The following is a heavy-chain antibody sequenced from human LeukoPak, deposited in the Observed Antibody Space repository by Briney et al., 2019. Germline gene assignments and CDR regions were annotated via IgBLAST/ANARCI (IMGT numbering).Heavy chain of an antibody. J-gene: IGHJ4*02. CDR2: VKSDGTAT. CDR3: VRKFATGD. CDR1: GFTFSSHL. D-gene: IGHD1-14*01. V-gene: IGHV3-74*01. Sequence: GGSLRLSCAASGFTFSSHLMHWVRQAQGTGLVWVSSVKSDGTATNYVDSVKGRFTISRDNAKNTLYLQMNSLRVKDTAVYYCVRKFATGDWGQGTLVTVSS.